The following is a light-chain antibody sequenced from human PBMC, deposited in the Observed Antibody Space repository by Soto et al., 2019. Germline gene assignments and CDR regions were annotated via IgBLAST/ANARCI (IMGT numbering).Light chain of an antibody. CDR1: QGIKND. Sequence: AIQMTQSPSSLSASVGDRVTITCRASQGIKNDLGWYQQKPGKAPNLLIYASSTLQSGVPSRFSGSGSGTDFTLTISSMQPEDVATSFCQQDYSYPLTFGGGTKVEIK. CDR2: ASS. CDR3: QQDYSYPLT. V-gene: IGKV1-6*01. J-gene: IGKJ4*01.